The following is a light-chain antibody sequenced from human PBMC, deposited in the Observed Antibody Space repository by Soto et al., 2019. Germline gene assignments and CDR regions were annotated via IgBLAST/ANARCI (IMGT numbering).Light chain of an antibody. V-gene: IGLV2-14*01. CDR2: EVS. Sequence: QSVLTQPASVSGSPGQSITISCTGTSSDVGAFYYVSWYQQHSGKAPKLMISEVSSRPSGVSYRFSGSKPGNTASLTISGLQAEDEADYYCSSYTTTSTAVFGTGTKVTVL. CDR1: SSDVGAFYY. J-gene: IGLJ1*01. CDR3: SSYTTTSTAV.